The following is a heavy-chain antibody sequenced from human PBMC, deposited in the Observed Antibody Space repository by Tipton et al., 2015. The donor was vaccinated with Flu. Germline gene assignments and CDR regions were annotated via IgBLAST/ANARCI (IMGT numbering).Heavy chain of an antibody. J-gene: IGHJ4*02. D-gene: IGHD3-10*01. Sequence: TLSLTCTVSGGSITSSGYLWAWFRQPPGKGPEWIGSISYNGRTWYIPSLKSRVAISADTSKDQFSLTLSSVTAADTAVYYCARDNGAMVPLMTDYWGQGTLVTVSS. V-gene: IGHV4-39*02. CDR2: ISYNGRT. CDR3: ARDNGAMVPLMTDY. CDR1: GGSITSSGYL.